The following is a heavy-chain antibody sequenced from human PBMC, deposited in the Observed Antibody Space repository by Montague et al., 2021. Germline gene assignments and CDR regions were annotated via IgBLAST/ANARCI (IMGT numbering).Heavy chain of an antibody. V-gene: IGHV4-4*07. J-gene: IGHJ6*03. CDR1: GDSINTYS. Sequence: SETLSLTCTVFGDSINTYSWSWIRQPAGKGLEWIGRLSNGGSTNSNPSLKSRVSMSVDTSKNQFSLKLSSLTAADTAVYFCARDTVGASGYFYYYYMDVWGRGTTVTVS. CDR3: ARDTVGASGYFYYYYMDV. CDR2: LSNGGST. D-gene: IGHD1-26*01.